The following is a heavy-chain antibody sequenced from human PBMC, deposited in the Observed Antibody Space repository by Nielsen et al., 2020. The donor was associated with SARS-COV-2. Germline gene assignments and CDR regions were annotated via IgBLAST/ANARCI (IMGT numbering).Heavy chain of an antibody. CDR3: AKFLPSRLDAFDI. CDR2: ISSTGSTI. CDR1: GFSFSTYE. Sequence: GESLKISCVASGFSFSTYEMNWVRQAPGKGLEWVSYISSTGSTIYYAASVKGRFTISRDNSKDTLYLQLNFVRFEDTAIYYCAKFLPSRLDAFDIWGQGTMVTVSS. J-gene: IGHJ3*02. V-gene: IGHV3-48*03.